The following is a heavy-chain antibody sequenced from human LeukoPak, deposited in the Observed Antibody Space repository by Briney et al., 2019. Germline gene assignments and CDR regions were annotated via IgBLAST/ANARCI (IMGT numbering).Heavy chain of an antibody. CDR1: GFTFSGSS. V-gene: IGHV3-73*01. CDR3: TLGYCSGGSCYVFGY. CDR2: IRSKANSYAT. J-gene: IGHJ4*02. Sequence: GGSLRLSCAASGFTFSGSSMHWVRQASGKGLEWVGRIRSKANSYATAYAASVKGRFTISRDDSKNTAYLQMNSLNTEDTAVYYCTLGYCSGGSCYVFGYWGQGTLVTVSS. D-gene: IGHD2-15*01.